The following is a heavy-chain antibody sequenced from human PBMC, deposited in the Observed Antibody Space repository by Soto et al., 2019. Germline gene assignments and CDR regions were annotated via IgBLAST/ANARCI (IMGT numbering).Heavy chain of an antibody. V-gene: IGHV2-5*02. Sequence: QITLKESGPTLVKPTQTLTLTCTFSGLSLSTTGVGVGWIRQPPGKALEWLALIYWDDNKRYRPSLKSSLTTTKDTSQNQVVLTMTNMDPVDTATYYCVQSRCGGDCLQSYSSHSYYGLDVWGQGTTVTVSS. J-gene: IGHJ6*02. D-gene: IGHD2-21*02. CDR3: VQSRCGGDCLQSYSSHSYYGLDV. CDR1: GLSLSTTGVG. CDR2: IYWDDNK.